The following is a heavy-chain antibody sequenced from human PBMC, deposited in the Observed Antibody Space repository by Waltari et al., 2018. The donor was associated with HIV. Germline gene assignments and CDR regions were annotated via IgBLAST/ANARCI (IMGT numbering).Heavy chain of an antibody. CDR2: ISSSSSYI. D-gene: IGHD3-10*01. Sequence: EVQLVESGGGLVKPGGSLRLSCAASGFTFSSYSMNWVRQAPGKGLEWVSSISSSSSYIYYADSVKGRFTISRDNAKNSLYLQMNSLRAEDTAVYYCASGEYGSGTLGGSWGQGTLVTVSS. J-gene: IGHJ5*02. CDR1: GFTFSSYS. CDR3: ASGEYGSGTLGGS. V-gene: IGHV3-21*01.